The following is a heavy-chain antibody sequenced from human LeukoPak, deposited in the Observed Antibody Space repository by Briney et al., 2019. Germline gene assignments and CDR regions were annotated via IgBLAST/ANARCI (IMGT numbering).Heavy chain of an antibody. CDR3: TTVPNMVRGVITYYYYYYMDV. D-gene: IGHD3-10*01. J-gene: IGHJ6*03. CDR1: GFTFSNAW. V-gene: IGHV3-15*01. Sequence: GGSLRLSCAASGFTFSNAWMSWVRQAPGKGLEWVGRIKSKTDGGTTDYAAPVKGRFTISRDDSKNTLYLQMNSLKTEDTAVYYCTTVPNMVRGVITYYYYYYMDVWGKGTTVTVSS. CDR2: IKSKTDGGTT.